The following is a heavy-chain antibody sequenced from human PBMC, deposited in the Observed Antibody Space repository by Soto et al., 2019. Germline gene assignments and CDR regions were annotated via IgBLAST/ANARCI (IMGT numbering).Heavy chain of an antibody. V-gene: IGHV5-51*01. D-gene: IGHD4-17*01. CDR2: IYPGDSDT. CDR3: ARHNYGGNYPPGY. J-gene: IGHJ4*02. Sequence: WIRQPPGKGLEWIGYIYPGDSDTRYSPSFQGQVTISADKSISTAYLQWSSLKASDTAMYYCARHNYGGNYPPGYWGQGTLVTVSS.